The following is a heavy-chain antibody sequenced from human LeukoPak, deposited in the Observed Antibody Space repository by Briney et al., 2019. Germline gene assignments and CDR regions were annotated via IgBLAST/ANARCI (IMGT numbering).Heavy chain of an antibody. D-gene: IGHD3-22*01. CDR3: ATYNVDYYDTSDGMDV. J-gene: IGHJ6*02. V-gene: IGHV1-69*04. CDR1: GGTFRSYA. Sequence: SVKVSCKASGGTFRSYAINWVRQVPGQGLEWMGRIIPMLSITNYAQKLQGRVTITADKSTNTAYMELSSLRSEDTAVYYCATYNVDYYDTSDGMDVWGQGTTVTVSS. CDR2: IIPMLSIT.